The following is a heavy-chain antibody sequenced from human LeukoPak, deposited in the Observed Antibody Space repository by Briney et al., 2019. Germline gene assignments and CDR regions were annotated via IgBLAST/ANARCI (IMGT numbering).Heavy chain of an antibody. D-gene: IGHD3-9*01. J-gene: IGHJ4*02. V-gene: IGHV5-51*01. CDR2: IYPGDSDT. CDR1: GYPFSSYW. CDR3: ARQNYFRLDY. Sequence: RGESLGISCKGPGYPFSSYWIGWVRQMPGKGLELMGIIYPGDSDTRYSPSLQGQVTISSDTYIGTAYLQWSSLKAADTAIYYCARQNYFRLDYWGQGTLVTVSS.